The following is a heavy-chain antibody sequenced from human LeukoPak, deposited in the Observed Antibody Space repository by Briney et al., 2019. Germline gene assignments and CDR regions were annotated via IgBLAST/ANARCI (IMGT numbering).Heavy chain of an antibody. V-gene: IGHV4-30-4*07. Sequence: SETLSLTCAVSSDSISSGGYSWSWIRQPPGKGLEWIAYIHDSGSTYNNPSLKTRLSISIDTSKNQFSLKLNSVTAADTAVYYCARVVAAAGNKWFDPWGQGTLVTVSS. CDR2: IHDSGST. J-gene: IGHJ5*02. D-gene: IGHD6-13*01. CDR1: SDSISSGGYS. CDR3: ARVVAAAGNKWFDP.